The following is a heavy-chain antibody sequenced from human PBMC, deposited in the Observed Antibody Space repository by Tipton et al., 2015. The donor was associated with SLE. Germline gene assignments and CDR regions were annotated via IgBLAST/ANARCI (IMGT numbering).Heavy chain of an antibody. V-gene: IGHV4-39*07. Sequence: TLSLTCTVSGVSTSSTNYYWGWIRQSPGKGLTWIGSVYYDGTTYYNPSLKSRVTISADTSKNQFSLKLTSVTAADTAVYYCARDPKYWGQGTLVIVSS. J-gene: IGHJ4*02. CDR2: VYYDGTT. CDR3: ARDPKY. CDR1: GVSTSSTNYY.